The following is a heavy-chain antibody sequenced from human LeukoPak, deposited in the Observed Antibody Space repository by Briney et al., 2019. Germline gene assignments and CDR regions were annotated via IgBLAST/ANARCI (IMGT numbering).Heavy chain of an antibody. CDR2: ISWNSGSI. J-gene: IGHJ4*02. D-gene: IGHD6-19*01. CDR1: GFTFDDYA. Sequence: GGSLRLSCAASGFTFDDYAMPWVRHAPGKGLEWVSGISWNSGSIGYADSVKGRFTISRDNAKNSLYLQMNSLRAEDTALYYCAKGSSSGWFDYWGQGTLVTVSS. V-gene: IGHV3-9*01. CDR3: AKGSSSGWFDY.